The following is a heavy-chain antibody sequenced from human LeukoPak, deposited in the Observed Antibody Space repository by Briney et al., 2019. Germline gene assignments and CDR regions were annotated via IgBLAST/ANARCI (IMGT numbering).Heavy chain of an antibody. D-gene: IGHD3-10*01. V-gene: IGHV1-69*13. Sequence: GASVTVSCKASGGTFSSYAISWVRQAPGQGLEWMGGIIPIFGTANYAQKFQGRVTITADESTSTAYMELSSLRSEDTAVYYCARVDRVRGIHILFDPWGQGTLVTVSS. CDR3: ARVDRVRGIHILFDP. CDR2: IIPIFGTA. CDR1: GGTFSSYA. J-gene: IGHJ5*02.